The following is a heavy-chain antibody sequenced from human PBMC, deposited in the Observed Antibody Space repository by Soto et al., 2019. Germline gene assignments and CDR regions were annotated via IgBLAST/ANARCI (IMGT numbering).Heavy chain of an antibody. D-gene: IGHD2-2*01. CDR2: IWYGGSNK. Sequence: QVQLVESGGGVVQPGRSLRLSCAASGFTFSSYGMHWVRQAPGKGLEWVAVIWYGGSNKYYADSVKGRFTISRDNSKNTLYLQMNRLRAEDTAVYYCARQNDIVVVPAALLYGMDVWGQGTTVTVSS. CDR3: ARQNDIVVVPAALLYGMDV. V-gene: IGHV3-33*01. J-gene: IGHJ6*02. CDR1: GFTFSSYG.